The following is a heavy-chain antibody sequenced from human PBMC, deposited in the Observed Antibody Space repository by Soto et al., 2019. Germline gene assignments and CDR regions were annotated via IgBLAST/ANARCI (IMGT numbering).Heavy chain of an antibody. CDR1: GYTFTSHH. CDR2: INAGDGYT. Sequence: QVQFVQSGAEEREPGASVKVTCKTSGYTFTSHHIHWVRQAPGQWLEWMGLINAGDGYTQYSRTFQDRVTFSRDTSAGTAYMEFSGLTYEDTAVYYCARAIGMVALDYGGQGTLVTVSS. V-gene: IGHV1-3*05. CDR3: ARAIGMVALDY. D-gene: IGHD3-10*01. J-gene: IGHJ4*02.